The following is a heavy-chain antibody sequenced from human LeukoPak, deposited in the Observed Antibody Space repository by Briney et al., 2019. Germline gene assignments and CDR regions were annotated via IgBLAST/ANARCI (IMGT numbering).Heavy chain of an antibody. V-gene: IGHV3-30*18. J-gene: IGHJ2*01. D-gene: IGHD5/OR15-5a*01. CDR1: GFNFSSYG. CDR2: ISYDGTNQ. CDR3: AKTAFGVYAGQIWYFDL. Sequence: GGSLRLSCAASGFNFSSYGMHWVRQAPGKGLEWLAVISYDGTNQHYADSVKGRFTISRDNSKNTLYLLMNSLRAEDTAMFYCAKTAFGVYAGQIWYFDLWGRGTLVTVSS.